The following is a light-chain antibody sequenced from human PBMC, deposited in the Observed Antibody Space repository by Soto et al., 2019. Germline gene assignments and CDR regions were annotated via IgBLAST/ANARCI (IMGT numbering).Light chain of an antibody. J-gene: IGKJ3*01. CDR3: QQRSNWPGT. CDR2: DAS. Sequence: EIVLTQSPGTLSLSPGERATLSCRASQSVGTYLAWYQQKPGQAPRLLIYDASNRATGIPARFGGSGSGPDFTLTINSLEPEDFAVYYCQQRSNWPGTYGPGTKVDIK. CDR1: QSVGTY. V-gene: IGKV3-11*01.